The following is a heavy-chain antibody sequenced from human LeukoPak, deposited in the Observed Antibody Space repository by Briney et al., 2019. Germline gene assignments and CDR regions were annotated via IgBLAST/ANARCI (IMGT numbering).Heavy chain of an antibody. CDR1: GGSISSGVYY. Sequence: SETLSLTCSVSGGSISSGVYYWSWIRQHPGKGLEWIGYIYYSGSTNYNPSLKSRVTISVDTSKNQFSLKLSSVTAADTAVYYCARVPAGYSSSWYGEIWFDPWGQGTLVTVSS. V-gene: IGHV4-61*08. CDR2: IYYSGST. J-gene: IGHJ5*02. D-gene: IGHD6-13*01. CDR3: ARVPAGYSSSWYGEIWFDP.